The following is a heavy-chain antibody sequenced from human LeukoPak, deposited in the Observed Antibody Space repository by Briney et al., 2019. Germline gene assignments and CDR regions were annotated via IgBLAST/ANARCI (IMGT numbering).Heavy chain of an antibody. Sequence: PSETLSLTCTVSGGSFGNYYWSWIRRPPGKGLEWIGYIYDSGTTNYNPSLKSRVTISVDTSKSQFSLKLSSVTAADTAVYYCARDFSAAFDIWGQGTMVTVSS. J-gene: IGHJ3*02. CDR1: GGSFGNYY. CDR2: IYDSGTT. CDR3: ARDFSAAFDI. V-gene: IGHV4-59*01. D-gene: IGHD2/OR15-2a*01.